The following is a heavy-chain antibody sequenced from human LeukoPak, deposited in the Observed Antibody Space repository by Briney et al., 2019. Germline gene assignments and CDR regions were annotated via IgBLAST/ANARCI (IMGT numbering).Heavy chain of an antibody. Sequence: GASVKVSCKASGYTFTSYGIGWVRQAPGQRLEWMGWINAGNGNTKYSQKFQGRVTITRDTSASTAYMELSSLRSEDTAVYYCARVRIAAAGSLRYWGQGTLVTVSS. CDR2: INAGNGNT. CDR3: ARVRIAAAGSLRY. CDR1: GYTFTSYG. D-gene: IGHD6-13*01. J-gene: IGHJ4*02. V-gene: IGHV1-3*01.